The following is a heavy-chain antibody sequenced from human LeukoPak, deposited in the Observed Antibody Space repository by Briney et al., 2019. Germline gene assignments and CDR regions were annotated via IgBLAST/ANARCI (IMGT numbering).Heavy chain of an antibody. V-gene: IGHV5-51*01. CDR1: GYSFIGHW. CDR2: IYPGDSET. Sequence: GESLKISCEAFGYSFIGHWIGGARQMHGRGLEFLGTIYPGDSETRYSPSCEGRVSISVDKSINTAYLQWSGLKASDTAMYYCARYGKSGTYSHGFDVWGQGTMVIVSS. D-gene: IGHD3-10*01. CDR3: ARYGKSGTYSHGFDV. J-gene: IGHJ3*01.